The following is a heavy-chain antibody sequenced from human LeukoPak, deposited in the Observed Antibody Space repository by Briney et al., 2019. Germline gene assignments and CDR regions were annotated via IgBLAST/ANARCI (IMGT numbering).Heavy chain of an antibody. CDR3: ARVEVIAYYFDY. CDR1: GYTFTSYG. D-gene: IGHD3-16*02. Sequence: GASVKDSCKASGYTFTSYGISWVRQAPGQGLERMGWISAYNGNTNYAQKLQGRVTMTTDTSTSTAYMELRSLRSDDTAVYYCARVEVIAYYFDYWGQGTLVTVSS. CDR2: ISAYNGNT. V-gene: IGHV1-18*01. J-gene: IGHJ4*02.